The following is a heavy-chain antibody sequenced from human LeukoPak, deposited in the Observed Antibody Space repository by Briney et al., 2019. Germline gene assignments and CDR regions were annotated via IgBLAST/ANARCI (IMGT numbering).Heavy chain of an antibody. CDR2: ISGSGTTS. V-gene: IGHV3-23*01. CDR3: AKDRESTVTPFDY. Sequence: PGGSLRLSCAASGFTFSSFAMSWVRQAPGKGLEWVSGISGSGTTSYFADSVKGRFTISRDNSKNTLYLQMNSLRAEDTAVYYCAKDRESTVTPFDYWGQGTLVTVSS. D-gene: IGHD4-17*01. CDR1: GFTFSSFA. J-gene: IGHJ4*02.